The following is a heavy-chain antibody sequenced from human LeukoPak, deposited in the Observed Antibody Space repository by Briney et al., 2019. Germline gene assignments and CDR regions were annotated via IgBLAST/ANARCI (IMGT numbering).Heavy chain of an antibody. D-gene: IGHD6-13*01. J-gene: IGHJ6*03. CDR3: AWQRAGYSSSWYYYYYMDV. CDR1: GGSISSSGYY. V-gene: IGHV4-39*01. Sequence: SETLSLTCTVSGGSISSSGYYWGWIRQPPGKGLEWIGSIYYSGSTYYNPSLKSRVTISVDTSKNQFSLKLSSVTAADTAVYYCAWQRAGYSSSWYYYYYMDVWGKGTTVTVSS. CDR2: IYYSGST.